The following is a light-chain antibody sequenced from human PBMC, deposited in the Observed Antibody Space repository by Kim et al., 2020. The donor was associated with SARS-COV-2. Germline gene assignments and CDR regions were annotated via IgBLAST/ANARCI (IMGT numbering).Light chain of an antibody. CDR1: QTVSSAY. CDR3: QQYGSPLT. CDR2: GAS. J-gene: IGKJ4*01. V-gene: IGKV3-20*01. Sequence: LSPGEKATPSCRASQTVSSAYLAWYQQKPGQAPRLLIVGASTRATGIPDRFSGSGSGTDFTLTITRLEPEDFALYYCQQYGSPLTFGGGTKVDIK.